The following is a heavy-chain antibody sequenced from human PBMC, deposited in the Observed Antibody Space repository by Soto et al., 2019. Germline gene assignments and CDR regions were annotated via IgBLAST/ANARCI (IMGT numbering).Heavy chain of an antibody. CDR3: ARGGYDFWSGYYAGYYYGMDV. Sequence: PSETLSLTCTVSGGSISSGCYYWSWIRQPPGKGLEWIGEINHSGSTNYNPSLKSRVTISVDTSKNQFSLKLSSVTAADTAVYYCARGGYDFWSGYYAGYYYGMDVWGQGTTVTVSS. CDR1: GGSISSGCYY. J-gene: IGHJ6*02. D-gene: IGHD3-3*01. V-gene: IGHV4-39*07. CDR2: INHSGST.